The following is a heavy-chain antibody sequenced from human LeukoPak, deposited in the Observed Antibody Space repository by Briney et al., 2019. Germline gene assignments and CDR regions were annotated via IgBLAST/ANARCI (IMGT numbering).Heavy chain of an antibody. CDR1: GGSFSGYY. D-gene: IGHD3-16*02. CDR2: INHSGST. J-gene: IGHJ3*02. CDR3: ARGRGIRYTRRGTFDI. Sequence: PSETLSLTCAVYGGSFSGYYWSWIRQPPGKGLEWIGEINHSGSTNYNPSLKSRVTISVDTSKNQFSLGLRSVTAADTTVYYCARGRGIRYTRRGTFDIWGQGTMVTVSS. V-gene: IGHV4-34*01.